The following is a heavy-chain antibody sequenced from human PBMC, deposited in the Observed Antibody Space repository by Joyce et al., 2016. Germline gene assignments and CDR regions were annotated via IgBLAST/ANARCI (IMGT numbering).Heavy chain of an antibody. V-gene: IGHV3-21*01. CDR2: ISGTSYYI. Sequence: QLVESGGGVVKPGGSLRLSCDASGSTFSSSSMRWFRQAPGKGLEWVAAISGTSYYIFHAETVRGRFTVSRDNAKKTLYLQMNSLRAEDSAVFYCARGGISYYYAMDVWGQGTTVTVSS. D-gene: IGHD3-16*01. J-gene: IGHJ6*02. CDR1: GSTFSSSS. CDR3: ARGGISYYYAMDV.